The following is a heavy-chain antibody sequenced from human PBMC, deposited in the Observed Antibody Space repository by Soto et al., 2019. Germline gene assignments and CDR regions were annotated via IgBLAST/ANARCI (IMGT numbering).Heavy chain of an antibody. Sequence: SETLSLTCAVSGGSISSGGYSWSWIRQPPGKGLEWIGYIYHSGSTYYNPSLKSRVTISVDRSKNQFSLKLSSVTAADTAVYYCARLVILSNWFDPWGQGTLVTVSS. V-gene: IGHV4-30-2*01. D-gene: IGHD3-9*01. CDR3: ARLVILSNWFDP. CDR1: GGSISSGGYS. CDR2: IYHSGST. J-gene: IGHJ5*02.